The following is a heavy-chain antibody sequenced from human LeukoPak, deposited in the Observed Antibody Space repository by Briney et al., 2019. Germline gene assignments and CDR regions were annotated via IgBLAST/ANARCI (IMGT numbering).Heavy chain of an antibody. Sequence: GGCLRLSCAASEFTVSNNYMNWVRQAPGKGLEWVSVIYSGGNTYYADSVKGRFTISRDNSKSTLYLQMNSLRAEDAAVYYCASSFFNGYSYGFDYWGQGTLVTVSS. V-gene: IGHV3-66*01. CDR3: ASSFFNGYSYGFDY. CDR1: EFTVSNNY. D-gene: IGHD5-18*01. J-gene: IGHJ4*02. CDR2: IYSGGNT.